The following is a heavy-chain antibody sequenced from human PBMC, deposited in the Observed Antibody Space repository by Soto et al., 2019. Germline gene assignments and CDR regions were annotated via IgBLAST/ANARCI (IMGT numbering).Heavy chain of an antibody. CDR1: GDSLKNHY. D-gene: IGHD6-13*01. V-gene: IGHV4-59*11. Sequence: SETLSLTCSVSGDSLKNHYWAWIRHSPGKGLEWIGNIYDSGSTNYSPALKSRVSMSVDTSKNLFSLKMNSVTAADTAVYYCALEEYSSIWYLCFESWGQRSLVTVSS. CDR3: ALEEYSSIWYLCFES. J-gene: IGHJ5*01. CDR2: IYDSGST.